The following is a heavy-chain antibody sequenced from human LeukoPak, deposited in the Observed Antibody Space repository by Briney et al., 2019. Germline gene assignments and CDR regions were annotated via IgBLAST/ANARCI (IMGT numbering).Heavy chain of an antibody. CDR1: GGSFSGYY. V-gene: IGHV4-34*01. Sequence: PSETLSLTCAVYGGSFSGYYWSWIRQPPGKGLEWIGEINHSGSTNYNPSLKSRVTISVDTSKNQFSLKLSSVTAADTAVYYCARVVEGTYYFDYWGQGTLVTVSS. CDR2: INHSGST. CDR3: ARVVEGTYYFDY. J-gene: IGHJ4*02. D-gene: IGHD2-15*01.